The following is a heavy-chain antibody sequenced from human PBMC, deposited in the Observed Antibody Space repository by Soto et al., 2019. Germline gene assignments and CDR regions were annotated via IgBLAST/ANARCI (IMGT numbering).Heavy chain of an antibody. V-gene: IGHV1-18*04. CDR3: ARDPETYYYGSGSYYYYYYGMDV. J-gene: IGHJ6*02. D-gene: IGHD3-10*01. CDR1: GYTFTSYG. Sequence: VASVKVSCKASGYTFTSYGISWVRQAPGQGLEWMGWISAYNGNTNYAQKLQGRVTMTTDTSTSTAYMELRSLRSDDTAVYYCARDPETYYYGSGSYYYYYYGMDVWGQGTTVTVSS. CDR2: ISAYNGNT.